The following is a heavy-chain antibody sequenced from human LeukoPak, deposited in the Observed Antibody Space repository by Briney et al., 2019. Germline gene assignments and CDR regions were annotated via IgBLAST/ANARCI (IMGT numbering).Heavy chain of an antibody. CDR3: ARALRYMDFDY. J-gene: IGHJ4*02. CDR2: IISDGSST. D-gene: IGHD5-24*01. CDR1: GFTFSSSW. V-gene: IGHV3-74*01. Sequence: GSLRLSCAASGFTFSSSWMHWVRQAPGKGLVWVSRIISDGSSTSYADSVKGRFTISRDNARTTLYLQMNSLRAEDTAVYYCARALRYMDFDYWGQGTLVTVSS.